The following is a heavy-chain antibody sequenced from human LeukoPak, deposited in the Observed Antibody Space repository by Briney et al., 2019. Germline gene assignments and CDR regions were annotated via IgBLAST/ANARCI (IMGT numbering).Heavy chain of an antibody. Sequence: VRXAPGKGLXXXSTISNSGDATYYADSVKGRFTISRDNSKNTLYLQMNSLRAEDTAVYYCAKAPPYKKYFDYWGQGTLVTVSS. D-gene: IGHD1-1*01. V-gene: IGHV3-23*01. J-gene: IGHJ4*02. CDR3: AKAPPYKKYFDY. CDR2: ISNSGDAT.